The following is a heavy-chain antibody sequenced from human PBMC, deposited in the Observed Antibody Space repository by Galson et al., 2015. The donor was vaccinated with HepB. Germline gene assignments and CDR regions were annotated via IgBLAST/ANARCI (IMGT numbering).Heavy chain of an antibody. CDR1: GYTFTGYY. V-gene: IGHV7-4-1*02. D-gene: IGHD6-13*01. CDR2: INTNTGNP. Sequence: QSGAEVKKPGESLKVSCKASGYTFTGYYMHWVRQAPGQGLEWMGWINTNTGNPTYAQGFTGRFVFSLDTSVSTAYLQISSLKAEDTALYYCARVMVYSSSWQEGHDAFDIWGQGTMVTVSS. CDR3: ARVMVYSSSWQEGHDAFDI. J-gene: IGHJ3*02.